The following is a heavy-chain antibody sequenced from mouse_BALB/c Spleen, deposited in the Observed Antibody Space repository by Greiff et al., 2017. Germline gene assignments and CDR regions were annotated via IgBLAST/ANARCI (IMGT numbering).Heavy chain of an antibody. Sequence: EVQLQQSGAELVKPGASVKLSCTASGFNIKDTYMHWVKQRPEQGLEWIGRIDPANGNTKYDPKFQGKATITADTSSNTAYLQLSSLTSEDTAVYYCARGHYYGSYAMDYWGQGTSVTVSS. V-gene: IGHV14-3*02. J-gene: IGHJ4*01. D-gene: IGHD1-2*01. CDR1: GFNIKDTY. CDR2: IDPANGNT. CDR3: ARGHYYGSYAMDY.